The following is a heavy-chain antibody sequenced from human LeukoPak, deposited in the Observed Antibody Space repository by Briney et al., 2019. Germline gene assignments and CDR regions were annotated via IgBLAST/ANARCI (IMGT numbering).Heavy chain of an antibody. Sequence: SETLSLTCTVSGGSISRYYWGWIRQPPGKGLEWIGSIYYSGSTYYNPSLKSRVTISVDTSKNQFSLKLSSVTAADTAVYYCARGIRGVMGNWFDPWGQGTLVTVSS. V-gene: IGHV4-39*01. CDR2: IYYSGST. J-gene: IGHJ5*02. CDR1: GGSISRYY. D-gene: IGHD3-10*01. CDR3: ARGIRGVMGNWFDP.